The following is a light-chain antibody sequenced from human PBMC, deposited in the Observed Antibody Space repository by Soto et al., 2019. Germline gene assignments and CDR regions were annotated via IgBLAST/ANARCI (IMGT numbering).Light chain of an antibody. CDR2: EVS. Sequence: QSVLTQPASVSGSPGQSITISCTGTSSNVGSYNLVSWYQHHPGKAPKLMIYEVSERPSGVSNRFSGSKSGNTASLRISGLQADDEADYYCCSYAGTSTSGVEFGGGTKLTVL. CDR1: SSNVGSYNL. CDR3: CSYAGTSTSGVE. V-gene: IGLV2-23*02. J-gene: IGLJ2*01.